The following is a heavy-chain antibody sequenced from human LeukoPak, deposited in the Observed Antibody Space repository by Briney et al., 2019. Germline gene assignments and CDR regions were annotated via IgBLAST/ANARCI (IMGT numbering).Heavy chain of an antibody. V-gene: IGHV3-21*01. CDR1: GFTFSNAW. J-gene: IGHJ4*02. CDR3: AREFLEQYYFDY. Sequence: PGGSLRLSCAASGFTFSNAWMSWVRQAPGKGLEWVSSISSGSSYIYYADSVKGRFTISRDNAKNSLYLQMNSLRAEDTAVYYCAREFLEQYYFDYWGQGTLVTVSS. D-gene: IGHD3-3*01. CDR2: ISSGSSYI.